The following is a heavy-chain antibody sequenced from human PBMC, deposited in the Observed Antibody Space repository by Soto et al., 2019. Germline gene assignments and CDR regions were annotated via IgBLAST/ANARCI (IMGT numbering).Heavy chain of an antibody. CDR2: TYYRSKWYN. Sequence: SQTLSLTCAISGDSVSSNSAAWNWIRQSPSRGLEWLGRTYYRSKWYNDYAVSVKSRITINADTSMNQFSLQLNSLTPEVTAVDFCARDAGFTYGYYYYCSMDVWGQGTTVTVSS. V-gene: IGHV6-1*01. D-gene: IGHD3-10*01. J-gene: IGHJ6*02. CDR3: ARDAGFTYGYYYYCSMDV. CDR1: GDSVSSNSAA.